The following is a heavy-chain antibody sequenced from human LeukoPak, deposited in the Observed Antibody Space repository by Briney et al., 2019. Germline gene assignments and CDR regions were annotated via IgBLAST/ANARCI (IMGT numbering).Heavy chain of an antibody. CDR2: INNDGTAT. CDR1: GFTFNYFW. Sequence: GGSLRLSCAASGFTFNYFWMHWVCQVPGKGLVWVSGINNDGTATYYADSVKGRFTISRDNAKNTVYLQMNGLRAEDTTVYYCATVSEYRGQGTLVTVSS. J-gene: IGHJ4*02. V-gene: IGHV3-74*01. CDR3: ATVSEY.